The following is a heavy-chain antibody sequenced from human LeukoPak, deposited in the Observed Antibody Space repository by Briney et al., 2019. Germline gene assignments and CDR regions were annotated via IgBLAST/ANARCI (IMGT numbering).Heavy chain of an antibody. CDR2: ISGSGGST. Sequence: GGSLRLSCGVSGFIFDDYSMSWVRQAPGKGLEWVSAISGSGGSTYYADSVKGRFTISRDNSKNTLYLQMNSLRAEDTAVYYCARRPAVAGHFDYWGQGTLVTVSS. D-gene: IGHD6-19*01. CDR1: GFIFDDYS. J-gene: IGHJ4*02. V-gene: IGHV3-23*01. CDR3: ARRPAVAGHFDY.